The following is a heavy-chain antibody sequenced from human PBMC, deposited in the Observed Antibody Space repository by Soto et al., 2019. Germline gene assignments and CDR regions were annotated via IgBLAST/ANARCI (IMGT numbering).Heavy chain of an antibody. CDR1: GFTFSSYG. J-gene: IGHJ6*02. V-gene: IGHV3-30*18. D-gene: IGHD3-3*01. CDR2: ISYDGSNK. CDR3: AKDMRFSDFGSGWAAGGSAISRSGLDV. Sequence: GGSLRLSCAASGFTFSSYGMHWVRQAPGKGLEWVAVISYDGSNKYYADSVKGRFTISRDNSKNTLYLQMNSLRAEDTAVYYCAKDMRFSDFGSGWAAGGSAISRSGLDVWGQRST.